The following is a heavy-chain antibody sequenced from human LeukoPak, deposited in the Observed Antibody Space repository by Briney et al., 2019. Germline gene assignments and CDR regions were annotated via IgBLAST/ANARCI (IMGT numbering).Heavy chain of an antibody. CDR3: ARESGGNTPYYFDY. V-gene: IGHV3-23*01. CDR1: GFTFSKYA. J-gene: IGHJ4*02. Sequence: QAGGSLRLSCAASGFTFSKYALVWVRQAPGKGLEWVSASWSGGAHELYADAVKGRFTISRDNSKTTLYLQMNSLRTEDTAVYYCARESGGNTPYYFDYWGQGTLVTVSS. CDR2: SWSGGAHE. D-gene: IGHD2-2*02.